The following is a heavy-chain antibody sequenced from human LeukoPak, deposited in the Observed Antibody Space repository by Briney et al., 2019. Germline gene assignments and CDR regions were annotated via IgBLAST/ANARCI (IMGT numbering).Heavy chain of an antibody. D-gene: IGHD6-19*01. CDR2: ISGSGGST. CDR3: AKQEEQWLVRGAFDY. J-gene: IGHJ4*02. CDR1: GFTFSSYA. V-gene: IGHV3-23*01. Sequence: GGSLRLSCAASGFTFSSYAMSWVRQAPGKGLEWVSAISGSGGSTYYADSVKGRFSISRDNSKNTLYLQMNSLRAEDTAVYYCAKQEEQWLVRGAFDYWGQGTLVTVSS.